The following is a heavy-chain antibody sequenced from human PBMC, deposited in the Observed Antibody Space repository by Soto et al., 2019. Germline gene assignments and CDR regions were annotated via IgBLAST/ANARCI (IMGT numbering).Heavy chain of an antibody. CDR2: INPKSGGT. V-gene: IGHV1-2*04. D-gene: IGHD2-8*01. J-gene: IGHJ6*02. CDR3: ARGDSTDCSNGVCSFFYNHDMDV. Sequence: ASVKVSCKASGYSLTDYHIHWVRQAPGQGLEWLGRINPKSGGTSTAQKFQGWVTMTTDTSISTASMELTRLTSDDTGIYSCARGDSTDCSNGVCSFFYNHDMDVWGQGTTVTVSS. CDR1: GYSLTDYH.